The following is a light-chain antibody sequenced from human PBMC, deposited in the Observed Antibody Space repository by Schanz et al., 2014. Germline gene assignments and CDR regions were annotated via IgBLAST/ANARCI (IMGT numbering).Light chain of an antibody. V-gene: IGKV3-15*01. J-gene: IGKJ3*01. CDR1: QGIGSN. Sequence: ETLMTQSPATLSVSPGGRATLSCRASQGIGSNLAWYRQKPGQAPRLLIYGASTRATDLPGRFSGSGSGTDFTLTISSLEPEDFAVYYCQQRSNWPFTFGPGTKVDIK. CDR3: QQRSNWPFT. CDR2: GAS.